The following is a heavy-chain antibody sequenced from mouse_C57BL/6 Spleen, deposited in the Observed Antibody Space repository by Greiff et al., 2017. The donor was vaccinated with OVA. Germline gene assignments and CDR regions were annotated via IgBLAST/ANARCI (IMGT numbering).Heavy chain of an antibody. J-gene: IGHJ4*01. Sequence: QVQLQQPGAELVMPGASVKLSCKASGYTFTSYWMHWVKQRPGQGLEWIGEIDPSDSYTNYNQKFKGKSTLTVDKSSSTAYMQLSSLTSEDSAVYYCARYGNLYAMDYGGQGTSVTVSS. V-gene: IGHV1-69*01. CDR2: IDPSDSYT. D-gene: IGHD2-1*01. CDR1: GYTFTSYW. CDR3: ARYGNLYAMDY.